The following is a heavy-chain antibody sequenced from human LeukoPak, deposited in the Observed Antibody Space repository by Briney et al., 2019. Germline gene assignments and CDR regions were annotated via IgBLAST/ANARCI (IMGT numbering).Heavy chain of an antibody. CDR3: ARDPSSTSCYRCPKPSQAYYYYYMDV. CDR2: ISHDGSNK. D-gene: IGHD2-2*02. CDR1: GFTFSSYA. V-gene: IGHV3-30-3*01. Sequence: GGSLRLSCAASGFTFSSYAMHWVRQAPGKGLEWVAVISHDGSNKYYADSVKGRFTISRDNSKNTLYLQMNSLRAEDTAVYYCARDPSSTSCYRCPKPSQAYYYYYMDVWGKGTTVTVSS. J-gene: IGHJ6*03.